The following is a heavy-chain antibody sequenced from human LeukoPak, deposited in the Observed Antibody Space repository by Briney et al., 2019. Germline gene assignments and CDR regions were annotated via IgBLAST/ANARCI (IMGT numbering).Heavy chain of an antibody. CDR3: ARGQGYSYGYEWFDP. V-gene: IGHV4-59*01. Sequence: SETLSLTCAVSGGSFSGYSWSWIRQPPGKGLEWIGYIYYSGSTNYNPSLKSRVTISVDTSKNQFSLKLSSVTAADTAVYYCARGQGYSYGYEWFDPWGQGTLVTVSS. J-gene: IGHJ5*02. CDR2: IYYSGST. CDR1: GGSFSGYS. D-gene: IGHD5-18*01.